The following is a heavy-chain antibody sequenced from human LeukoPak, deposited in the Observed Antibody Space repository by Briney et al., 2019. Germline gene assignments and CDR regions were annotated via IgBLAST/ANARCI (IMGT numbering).Heavy chain of an antibody. D-gene: IGHD3-22*01. CDR1: GASFSDYY. CDR2: INRSGST. J-gene: IGHJ4*02. CDR3: ASSDSSGYYSPFDY. Sequence: SETLSLTCVVYGASFSDYYWTWIRQPPGKGLEWIGEINRSGSTYYNPSLKSRVTISVDTSKNQFSLKLSSVTAADTAVYYCASSDSSGYYSPFDYWGQGTLVTVSS. V-gene: IGHV4-34*01.